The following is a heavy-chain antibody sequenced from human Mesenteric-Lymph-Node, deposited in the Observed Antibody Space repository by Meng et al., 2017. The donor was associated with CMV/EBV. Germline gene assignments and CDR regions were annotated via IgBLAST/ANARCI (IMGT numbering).Heavy chain of an antibody. CDR3: ARGNGGSFDY. CDR1: GYTFTSYA. Sequence: KVSCKASGYTFTSYAISWVRQAPGQGLECMGWISAYNGNTNYAQKLQGRVTMTTDTSTTTAYMELRSLRSEDTAVYFCARGNGGSFDYWGQGSLVTVSS. CDR2: ISAYNGNT. D-gene: IGHD3-10*01. J-gene: IGHJ4*02. V-gene: IGHV1-18*01.